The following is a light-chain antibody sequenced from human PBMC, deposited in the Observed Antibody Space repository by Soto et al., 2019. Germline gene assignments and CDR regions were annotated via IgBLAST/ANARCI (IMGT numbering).Light chain of an antibody. CDR1: QSISNNF. CDR2: GAS. V-gene: IGKV3-20*01. Sequence: EIVLTQSPGTLSLSPGERAPLSSTADQSISNNFLAWYQQNPGQPPSLFIFGASVRATGIPDRFSGSGSGTEFTLTISSLQPDDFATYYCQQYNTYSTFGQGTRLEIK. CDR3: QQYNTYST. J-gene: IGKJ5*01.